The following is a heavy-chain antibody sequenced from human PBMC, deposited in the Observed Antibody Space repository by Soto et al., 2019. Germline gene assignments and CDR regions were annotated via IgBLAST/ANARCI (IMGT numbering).Heavy chain of an antibody. V-gene: IGHV3-23*01. Sequence: EVQLLESGGGLVQPGGSLRLSCAASGFSFDDYAMTWVRQAAGKGLEWVSATSGSGDNTYYADSVKGRFTISRDNSKNTLYLQMNSLRAEDTAVYYCTKDLDPGVTVAGSDYWGQGTLVTVSS. CDR2: TSGSGDNT. J-gene: IGHJ4*02. CDR3: TKDLDPGVTVAGSDY. CDR1: GFSFDDYA. D-gene: IGHD6-19*01.